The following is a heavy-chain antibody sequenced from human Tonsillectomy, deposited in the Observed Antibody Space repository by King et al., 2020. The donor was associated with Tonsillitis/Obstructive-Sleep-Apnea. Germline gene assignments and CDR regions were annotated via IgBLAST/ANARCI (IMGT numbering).Heavy chain of an antibody. Sequence: QLVQSGAEVKKPGSSVKVSCEASGGTFSSYTISWVRQAPGQGLEWMGGISPIFGTTNYAQKFQDRVTITADESTSKVYMELSSLRSEDTAVYYCAGYCGKPDWSRDLWRQETRVTVTS. CDR1: GGTFSSYT. CDR2: ISPIFGTT. V-gene: IGHV1-69*01. D-gene: IGHD1-14*01. CDR3: AGYCGKPDWSRDL. J-gene: IGHJ6*01.